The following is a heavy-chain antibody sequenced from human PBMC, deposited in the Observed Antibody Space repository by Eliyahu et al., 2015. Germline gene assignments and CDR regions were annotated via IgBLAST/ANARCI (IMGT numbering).Heavy chain of an antibody. CDR1: GFSFSSYE. CDR3: ARASITVMNWFDP. Sequence: EVQLVESGGDLVQPGGSXRLSCAASGFSFSSYEMNWVRQAPGKGLEWVSYIGSDGTTIYYADSVKGRFTISRDNAKNSLYLQMNSLRAEDTAVYYCARASITVMNWFDPWGQGTLVTVSS. J-gene: IGHJ5*02. V-gene: IGHV3-48*03. D-gene: IGHD1-20*01. CDR2: IGSDGTTI.